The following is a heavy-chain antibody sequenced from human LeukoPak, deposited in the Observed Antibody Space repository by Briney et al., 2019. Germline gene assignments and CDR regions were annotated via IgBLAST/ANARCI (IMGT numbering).Heavy chain of an antibody. J-gene: IGHJ4*02. D-gene: IGHD6-13*01. CDR1: GFTFSSRG. Sequence: GGSLRLSCAASGFTFSSRGMHWVRQAPGKGLEWVAVIWYDGSNKYYADSVKGRFTISRDNSKNTLYLQMNSLRAEDTAVYYCARGGSSWPGTDYWGQGTLVTVSS. CDR2: IWYDGSNK. CDR3: ARGGSSWPGTDY. V-gene: IGHV3-33*01.